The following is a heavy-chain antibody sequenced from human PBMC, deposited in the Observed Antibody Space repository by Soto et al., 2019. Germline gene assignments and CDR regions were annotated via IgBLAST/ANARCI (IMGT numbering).Heavy chain of an antibody. Sequence: GGSLRLSCAASDFTFSVYAMSWVRRAPGKGLEWVSAISSNGGRTCYADSLRGRFTISSDNSKSALYLQMNNLRAEDPAIYYCAKYSELPYEAYLHQGGQGALVTVSS. CDR1: DFTFSVYA. J-gene: IGHJ1*01. V-gene: IGHV3-23*01. CDR3: AKYSELPYEAYLHQ. D-gene: IGHD1-7*01. CDR2: ISSNGGRT.